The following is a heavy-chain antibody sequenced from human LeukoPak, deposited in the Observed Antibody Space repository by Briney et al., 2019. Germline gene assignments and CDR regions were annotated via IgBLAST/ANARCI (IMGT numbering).Heavy chain of an antibody. V-gene: IGHV1-2*02. Sequence: ASVKVSCKASGYTFTGYYMHWVRQAPGQGLEWMGSINPNSGGTNYAQKFQGRVTMTRDTSISTAYMELSRLTSDDSAVYYCARGPDSSGFYPFDYWGQGTLVTVSS. CDR3: ARGPDSSGFYPFDY. CDR1: GYTFTGYY. J-gene: IGHJ4*02. CDR2: INPNSGGT. D-gene: IGHD3-22*01.